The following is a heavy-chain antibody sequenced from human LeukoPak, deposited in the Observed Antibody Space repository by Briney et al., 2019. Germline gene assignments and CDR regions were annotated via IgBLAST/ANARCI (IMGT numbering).Heavy chain of an antibody. CDR3: ATGAAGTRFLDSLEI. D-gene: IGHD1-1*01. CDR2: ISSGGETI. CDR1: GFIFSSYQ. Sequence: PGGSLRLSCAASGFIFSSYQMNWVRQAPGKGLEWIAYISSGGETIYYADSVKGRFTISRDNTKNSVSLQMNSLSAEDTAVYYCATGAAGTRFLDSLEIWGQGTMVTVSS. J-gene: IGHJ3*02. V-gene: IGHV3-48*03.